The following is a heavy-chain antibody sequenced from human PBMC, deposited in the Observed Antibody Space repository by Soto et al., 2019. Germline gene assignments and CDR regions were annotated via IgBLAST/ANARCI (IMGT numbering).Heavy chain of an antibody. CDR1: GYTFTSYY. CDR3: ARDSMVRGVIFYYGMDV. Sequence: GASVKVSCKASGYTFTSYYIHWVRQAPGQGLEWMGIIIPSGGSTSYAQKLQGRVTMTRDTSTSTANMELRSLRSDDTAVYYCARDSMVRGVIFYYGMDVWGQGTTVTVS. CDR2: IIPSGGST. J-gene: IGHJ6*02. V-gene: IGHV1-46*01. D-gene: IGHD3-10*01.